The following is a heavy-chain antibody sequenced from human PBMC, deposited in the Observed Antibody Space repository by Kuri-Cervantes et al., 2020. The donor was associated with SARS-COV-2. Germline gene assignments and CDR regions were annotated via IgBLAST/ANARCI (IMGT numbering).Heavy chain of an antibody. CDR3: ARAQAHDAQQVAGVDY. Sequence: ASVKVSCKASGYTFTSYYMHWVRQAPGQGLEWMGIINPSGGSTSYAQKFQGRVTMTRDTSTSTVYMELSSLRSEDTAVYYCARAQAHDAQQVAGVDYWGQGTLVTVSS. J-gene: IGHJ4*01. CDR1: GYTFTSYY. CDR2: INPSGGST. D-gene: IGHD6-13*01. V-gene: IGHV1-46*01.